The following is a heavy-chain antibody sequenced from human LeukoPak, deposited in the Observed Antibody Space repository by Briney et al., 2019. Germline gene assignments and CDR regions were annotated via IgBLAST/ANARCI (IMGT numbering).Heavy chain of an antibody. D-gene: IGHD6-13*01. Sequence: GGSLRLSCAASGFTFSSYSMNWVRQAPGKGLEWVSSISSSSSYISYADSVKGRFTISRDNAKNSLYLQMNSLRAEDTAVYYCARGYGAGTYSDYWGQGTLVTVSS. CDR3: ARGYGAGTYSDY. CDR2: ISSSSSYI. CDR1: GFTFSSYS. V-gene: IGHV3-21*01. J-gene: IGHJ4*02.